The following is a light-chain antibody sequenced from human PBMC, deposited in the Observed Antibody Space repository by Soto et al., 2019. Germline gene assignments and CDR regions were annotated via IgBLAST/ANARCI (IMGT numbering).Light chain of an antibody. V-gene: IGKV3-20*01. CDR2: GAS. J-gene: IGKJ1*01. Sequence: EIVLTQSPGTLSLSPGERATLSCRASQSVSNNYLAWYQQKPGQPPRLLIYGASSRATGIPERFSGSGSGTDFTFTISRLEPEDFAVYYCQQYGSSPWTFGQGTKVDIK. CDR3: QQYGSSPWT. CDR1: QSVSNNY.